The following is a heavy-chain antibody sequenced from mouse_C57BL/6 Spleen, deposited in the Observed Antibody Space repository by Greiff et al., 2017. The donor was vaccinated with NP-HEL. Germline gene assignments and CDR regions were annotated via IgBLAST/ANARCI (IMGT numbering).Heavy chain of an antibody. J-gene: IGHJ2*01. V-gene: IGHV5-17*01. CDR3: AREGTFTTVVATKYFDY. D-gene: IGHD1-1*01. CDR2: ISSGSSTI. Sequence: EVKLQESGGGLVKPGGSLKLSCAASGFTFSDYGMHWVRQAPEKGLEWVAYISSGSSTIYYADTVKGRFTISRDNAKNTLFLQMTSLRSEDTAMYYCAREGTFTTVVATKYFDYWGQGTTLTVSS. CDR1: GFTFSDYG.